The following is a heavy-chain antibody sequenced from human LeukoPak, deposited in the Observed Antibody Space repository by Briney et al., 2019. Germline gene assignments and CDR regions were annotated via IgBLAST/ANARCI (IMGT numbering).Heavy chain of an antibody. D-gene: IGHD3-10*01. V-gene: IGHV4-39*01. Sequence: KPSETLSLTCTVSGGSISSSSYYWGWIRQPPGKGLEWIGSIYYSGSTYYNPSLKSRVTISVDTSKNQFSLKLSSVTAADTAVYYCARQGRGSSRITMVRGVIKRWGYFDYWGQGTLVTVSS. CDR2: IYYSGST. J-gene: IGHJ4*02. CDR3: ARQGRGSSRITMVRGVIKRWGYFDY. CDR1: GGSISSSSYY.